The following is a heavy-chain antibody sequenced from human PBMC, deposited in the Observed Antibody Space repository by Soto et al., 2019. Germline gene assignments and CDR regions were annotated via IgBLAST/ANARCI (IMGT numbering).Heavy chain of an antibody. CDR1: GYTFTSYG. V-gene: IGHV1-18*01. CDR3: AREPVAGIWFDP. J-gene: IGHJ5*02. Sequence: ASVKVSCKASGYTFTSYGMSWVRQAPGQGLEWMGWINSYNGNTNYAQKLQGRVTMTTDTSTSTAYMELRSLRSDDTAVYYCAREPVAGIWFDPWGQGTLVTSPQ. CDR2: INSYNGNT. D-gene: IGHD6-19*01.